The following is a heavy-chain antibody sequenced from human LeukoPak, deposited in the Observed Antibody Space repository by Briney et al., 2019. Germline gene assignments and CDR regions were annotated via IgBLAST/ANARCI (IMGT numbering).Heavy chain of an antibody. CDR3: CYVLLWFGELRAPDY. CDR2: ISSSSSYI. CDR1: GFTFSSYS. Sequence: GSLRLSCAASGFTFSSYSMNWVRQAPGKGLEWVSSISSSSSYIYYADSVKGRFTISRDNAKNSLYLQMNSLRAEDTAVYYCCYVLLWFGELRAPDYWGQGTLVTVSS. D-gene: IGHD3-10*01. J-gene: IGHJ4*02. V-gene: IGHV3-21*04.